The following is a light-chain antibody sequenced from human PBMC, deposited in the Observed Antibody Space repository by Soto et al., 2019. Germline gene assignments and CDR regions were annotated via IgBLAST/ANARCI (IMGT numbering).Light chain of an antibody. CDR1: SSNIGAAYD. Sequence: QSVLTQPPSVSGAPGQRVTISCTGSSSNIGAAYDVQWYQQLPETAPKLLIYGNSNRPSGVPDRFSGSKSDTSASLAITGLQTEDEADYYCQSFDSSLSVVFGGGTKVTVL. V-gene: IGLV1-40*01. CDR3: QSFDSSLSVV. CDR2: GNS. J-gene: IGLJ2*01.